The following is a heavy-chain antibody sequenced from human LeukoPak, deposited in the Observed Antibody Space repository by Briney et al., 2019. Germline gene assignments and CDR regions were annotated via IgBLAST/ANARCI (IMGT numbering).Heavy chain of an antibody. CDR1: GGSFSGYY. CDR3: ARDSSGWPDGIAFDY. CDR2: INHSGST. J-gene: IGHJ4*02. D-gene: IGHD6-25*01. V-gene: IGHV4-34*01. Sequence: SETLSLTCAVYGGSFSGYYWSWIRQPPGKGLEWIGEINHSGSTNYDPSLKSRVTLSVDTSKNQFSLKLSSVTAADTAIYYCARDSSGWPDGIAFDYWGQGTLVTVSS.